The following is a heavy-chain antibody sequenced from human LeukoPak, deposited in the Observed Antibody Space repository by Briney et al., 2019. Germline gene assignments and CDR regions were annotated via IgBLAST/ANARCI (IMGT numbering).Heavy chain of an antibody. CDR2: IYHSGST. CDR1: GGSITGSSYY. D-gene: IGHD3-10*01. Sequence: PSETLSLTCTVSGGSITGSSYYWGWIRQPPGKGLEWIGYIYHSGSTYYNPSLKSRVTISVDRSKNQFSLKLSSVTAADTAVYYCARIMVRGVTIFDYWGQGTLVTVSS. CDR3: ARIMVRGVTIFDY. J-gene: IGHJ4*02. V-gene: IGHV4-30-2*01.